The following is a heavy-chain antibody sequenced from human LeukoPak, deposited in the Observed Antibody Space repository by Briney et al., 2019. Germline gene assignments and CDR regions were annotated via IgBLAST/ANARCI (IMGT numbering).Heavy chain of an antibody. CDR1: GYTFTSYG. D-gene: IGHD5-12*01. J-gene: IGHJ4*02. CDR3: ARVLERDIVARY. V-gene: IGHV1-18*01. CDR2: ISGYNGNT. Sequence: GASVKVSCKASGYTFTSYGISWVRQAPGQGLEWMGWISGYNGNTNYAQKLQGRVTMTTDTSTSTAYMELSSLRSEDTAVYYCARVLERDIVARYWGQGTLVTVSS.